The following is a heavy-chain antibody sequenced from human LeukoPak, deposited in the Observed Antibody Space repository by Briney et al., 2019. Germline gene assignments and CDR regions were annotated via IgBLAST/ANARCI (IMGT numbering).Heavy chain of an antibody. V-gene: IGHV3-13*01. Sequence: GGSLRLSCAASGFTFSSYDMHWVRRATGKGLEWVSAIGTAGDTYYPGSVKGRFTISRENAKNSLYLQMNSLRAGDTAVYYCARVRYSSGWYDYWGQGTLVTVSS. CDR2: IGTAGDT. D-gene: IGHD6-19*01. CDR3: ARVRYSSGWYDY. J-gene: IGHJ4*02. CDR1: GFTFSSYD.